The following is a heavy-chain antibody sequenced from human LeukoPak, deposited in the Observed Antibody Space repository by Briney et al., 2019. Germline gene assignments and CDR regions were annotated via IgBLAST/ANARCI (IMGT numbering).Heavy chain of an antibody. CDR2: INSDGSGT. Sequence: QSGRSLRLSCAASGFTFNSYWMHWVRQAPGKGMVWVSRINSDGSGTSDADFVKGRFTISRDNSKNTLYLQMNSLRAEDTAMYYCARDRLTNDAFDIWGQGTMVTVSS. CDR3: ARDRLTNDAFDI. D-gene: IGHD2-8*01. J-gene: IGHJ3*02. CDR1: GFTFNSYW. V-gene: IGHV3-74*01.